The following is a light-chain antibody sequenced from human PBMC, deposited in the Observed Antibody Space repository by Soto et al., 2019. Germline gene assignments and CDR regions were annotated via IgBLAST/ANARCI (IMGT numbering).Light chain of an antibody. V-gene: IGKV3-20*01. J-gene: IGKJ5*01. Sequence: EIVMPQSPATLSVSPGERATLSCRASQSVSSTYLGWYQQKPGQAPRLLISGASSRATGIPDRFSGSGSGTDFTLTISRLEPEDFAVYYCQQYGSSPLTFGQGTRLEIK. CDR2: GAS. CDR1: QSVSSTY. CDR3: QQYGSSPLT.